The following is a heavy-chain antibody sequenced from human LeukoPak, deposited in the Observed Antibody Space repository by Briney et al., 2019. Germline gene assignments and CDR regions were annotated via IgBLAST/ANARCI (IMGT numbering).Heavy chain of an antibody. CDR2: LSGSGGSA. Sequence: GGSLRLSCAASGLSFSNYAMSWVRQAPGKGLEWVSGLSGSGGSAYYADSVKGRFTISRDDAKNSLYLQMNSLRAEDTAVYYCARDLYRATGTDYWGQGTLVTVSS. CDR1: GLSFSNYA. D-gene: IGHD1/OR15-1a*01. J-gene: IGHJ4*02. CDR3: ARDLYRATGTDY. V-gene: IGHV3-23*01.